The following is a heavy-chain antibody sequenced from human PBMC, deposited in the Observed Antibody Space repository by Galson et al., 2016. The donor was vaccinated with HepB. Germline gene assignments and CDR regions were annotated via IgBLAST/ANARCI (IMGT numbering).Heavy chain of an antibody. CDR2: IAPDGSET. CDR3: VRDDDSGRH. V-gene: IGHV3-7*03. D-gene: IGHD3-10*01. CDR1: GLSFSGYW. Sequence: SLRLSCAASGLSFSGYWMAWVRQAPGKGLEWVANIAPDGSETNYVDSVKGRFTISRGNGKKSLYMQMSSLRAEDTDVYYWVRDDDSGRHWGQGTLVTVS. J-gene: IGHJ4*02.